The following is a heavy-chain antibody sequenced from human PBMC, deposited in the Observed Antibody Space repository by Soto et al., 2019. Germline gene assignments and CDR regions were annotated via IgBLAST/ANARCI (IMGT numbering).Heavy chain of an antibody. D-gene: IGHD6-19*01. CDR2: IYTSARI. CDR1: CADINTYS. CDR3: ARDREAGYNFYYGMDV. V-gene: IGHV4-4*07. Sequence: LSLTCSVSCADINTYSWTWIRQPAGKGLEWIGRIYTSARINYNPSLRGRVTLSVDTSTNQVSLKMASVTAADTAVYYCARDREAGYNFYYGMDVWGQGTTVTV. J-gene: IGHJ6*02.